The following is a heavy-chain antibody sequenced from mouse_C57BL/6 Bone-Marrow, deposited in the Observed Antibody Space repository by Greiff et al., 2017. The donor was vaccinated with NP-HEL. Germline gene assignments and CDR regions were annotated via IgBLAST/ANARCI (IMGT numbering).Heavy chain of an antibody. D-gene: IGHD2-4*01. Sequence: QVQLQQPGAELVKPGASVKMSCKASGYTFTSYWITWVKQRPGQGLEWIGDIYPGSGSTNYNEKFKSKATLTVDTSSSTAYMQLSSLTSEDSAVYYCARSRRYDYDVDYWGQGTTLTVSS. V-gene: IGHV1-55*01. CDR3: ARSRRYDYDVDY. CDR2: IYPGSGST. CDR1: GYTFTSYW. J-gene: IGHJ2*01.